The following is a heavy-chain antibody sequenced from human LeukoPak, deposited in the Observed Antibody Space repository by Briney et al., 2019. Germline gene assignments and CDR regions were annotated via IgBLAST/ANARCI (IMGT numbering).Heavy chain of an antibody. CDR2: IIPIFGTA. V-gene: IGHV1-69*05. CDR1: GGTFSSYA. CDR3: ARGAHRRDGYNLDWFDP. J-gene: IGHJ5*02. D-gene: IGHD5-24*01. Sequence: GASVKVSCKASGGTFSSYAISWVRQAPGQGLEWMGRIIPIFGTANYAQKFQGRVTITTDESTSTAYMELSSLRSEDTAVYYCARGAHRRDGYNLDWFDPRGQGTLVTVSS.